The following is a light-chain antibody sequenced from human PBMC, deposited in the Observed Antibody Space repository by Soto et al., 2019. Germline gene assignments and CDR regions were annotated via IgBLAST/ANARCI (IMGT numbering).Light chain of an antibody. J-gene: IGLJ1*01. CDR1: SSDVGGYNY. V-gene: IGLV2-11*01. CDR2: DVN. Sequence: QSALTQPRSVSGSPGQSVTISCTGTSSDVGGYNYVSWYQQHPGKAPKLMIYDVNMRPSGAPDRFSGSKSGNTASLTISGLQAEDEADYYCCSYAGSYSLYVFGTGTKVTVL. CDR3: CSYAGSYSLYV.